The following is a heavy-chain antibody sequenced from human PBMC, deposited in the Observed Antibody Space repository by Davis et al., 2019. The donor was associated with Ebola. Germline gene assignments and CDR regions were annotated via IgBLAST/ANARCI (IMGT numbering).Heavy chain of an antibody. CDR1: GFTFSSYA. V-gene: IGHV3-30-3*01. Sequence: GESLKISCAASGFTFSSYAMHWVRQAPGKGLEWVAVISYDGSNKYYADSVKGRFTISRDNSKNTLYLQMNSLRAEDTAVYYCARQYSYGSRWYYHYGMDVWGQGTTVTVSS. D-gene: IGHD5-18*01. CDR3: ARQYSYGSRWYYHYGMDV. J-gene: IGHJ6*02. CDR2: ISYDGSNK.